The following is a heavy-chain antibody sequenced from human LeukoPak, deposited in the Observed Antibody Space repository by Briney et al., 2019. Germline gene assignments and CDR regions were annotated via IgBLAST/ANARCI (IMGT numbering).Heavy chain of an antibody. CDR3: ARDRHVPGLYYYYMDV. D-gene: IGHD6-6*01. CDR2: IYYSGST. V-gene: IGHV4-4*02. J-gene: IGHJ6*03. CDR1: GGSISSSNW. Sequence: SGTLSLTCAVSGGSISSSNWWSWVRQPPGKGLEWTGSIYYSGSTYYNPSLKSRVAISVDTSKNQFSLKLSSVTAADTAVYYCARDRHVPGLYYYYMDVWGKGTTVTVSS.